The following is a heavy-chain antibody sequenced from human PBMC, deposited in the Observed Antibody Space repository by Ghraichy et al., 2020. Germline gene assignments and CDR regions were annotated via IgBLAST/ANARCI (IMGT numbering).Heavy chain of an antibody. CDR2: IYHSGST. D-gene: IGHD2-15*01. CDR3: ARDGKVVVAATQESWFDP. CDR1: GYSISSGYY. J-gene: IGHJ5*02. Sequence: SETLSLTCTVSGYSISSGYYWGWIRQPPGKGLEWIGSIYHSGSTYYNPSLKSRVTISVDTSKNQFSLKLSSVTAADTAVYYCARDGKVVVAATQESWFDPWGQGTLVTVSS. V-gene: IGHV4-38-2*02.